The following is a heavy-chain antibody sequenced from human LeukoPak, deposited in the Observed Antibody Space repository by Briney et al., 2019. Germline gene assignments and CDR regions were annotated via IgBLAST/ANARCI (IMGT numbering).Heavy chain of an antibody. J-gene: IGHJ4*02. Sequence: GGSLRLSCAASGFIFSSYHMNWVRQAPRKRPEWVSHVSSDGSGIYYADSVKGRFTISRDNAKNSLFLQMDSLRVEDTAVYYCASNSLTRAKGTDYWGQGTLVTVSS. V-gene: IGHV3-48*01. CDR1: GFIFSSYH. D-gene: IGHD3-9*01. CDR2: VSSDGSGI. CDR3: ASNSLTRAKGTDY.